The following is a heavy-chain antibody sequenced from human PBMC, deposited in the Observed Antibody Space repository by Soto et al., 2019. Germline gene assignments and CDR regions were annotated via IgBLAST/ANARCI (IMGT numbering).Heavy chain of an antibody. D-gene: IGHD3-16*01. V-gene: IGHV3-11*01. CDR1: RLAYSNYY. CDR2: ISSTGRTI. J-gene: IGHJ3*02. Sequence: QVHLVESGGGLVKPGGSLRLSCAASRLAYSNYYMSWIRQAPGKGLEWVSYISSTGRTIYYADSVRGRFTISRDDAKNSLYLQMNSLRAEDTAVYYCASSYVGNAHFAFDTWGQGTMVTVSS. CDR3: ASSYVGNAHFAFDT.